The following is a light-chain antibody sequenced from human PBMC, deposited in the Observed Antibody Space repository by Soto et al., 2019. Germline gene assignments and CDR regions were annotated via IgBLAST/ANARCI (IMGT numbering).Light chain of an antibody. V-gene: IGKV3-20*01. J-gene: IGKJ5*01. CDR1: QSVSSSY. CDR2: GAS. CDR3: QQSYSLIT. Sequence: EIVLTQSPGTLSLSPGERATLSCRASQSVSSSYLAWYQQKPGQAPRLLIYGASSRAAGIPDRFSGSGSGTDFTLTISSLQPEDFATYYCQQSYSLITFGQGTRLEI.